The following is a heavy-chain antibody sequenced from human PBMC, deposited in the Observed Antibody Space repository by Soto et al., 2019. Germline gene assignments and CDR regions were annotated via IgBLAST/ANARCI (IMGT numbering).Heavy chain of an antibody. V-gene: IGHV4-39*01. CDR1: GGSISSSSYY. Sequence: PSETLSLTCTVSGGSISSSSYYWGWIRQPPGKGLEWIGSIYYSGSTYYNPSLKSRVTISVDTSKNQFSLKLSSVTAADTAVYYCARAMVRGVSIKYYFDYWGQGTLVTVSS. CDR3: ARAMVRGVSIKYYFDY. CDR2: IYYSGST. D-gene: IGHD3-10*01. J-gene: IGHJ4*02.